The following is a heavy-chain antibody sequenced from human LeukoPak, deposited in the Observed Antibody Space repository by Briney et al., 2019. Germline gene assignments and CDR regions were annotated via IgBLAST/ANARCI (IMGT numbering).Heavy chain of an antibody. CDR2: IRSKTYGGTT. V-gene: IGHV3-49*04. CDR1: GFTFGDYA. CDR3: TKVEWELPRN. D-gene: IGHD1-26*01. J-gene: IGHJ4*02. Sequence: GGSLRLSCRTAGFTFGDYAMSWVRQAPGKGLEWVGFIRSKTYGGTTEYDASVKDRFTISRDDSKSIAYLQMNSLKTEDTGVYYCTKVEWELPRNWGQGTLVTVSS.